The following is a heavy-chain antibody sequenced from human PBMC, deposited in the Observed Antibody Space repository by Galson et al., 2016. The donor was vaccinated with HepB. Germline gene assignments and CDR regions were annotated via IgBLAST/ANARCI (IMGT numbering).Heavy chain of an antibody. CDR2: ISYDGTNT. CDR3: ARVRDGNNWRVQPFDL. Sequence: SLRLSCAASGFGFRSYGMHWVRQAPGKGLEWVAGISYDGTNTYSADSVKGRFTISRDNSKNTLYLQMNSLRAEDTAVYFCARVRDGNNWRVQPFDLWGQGTLVTVS. D-gene: IGHD5-24*01. CDR1: GFGFRSYG. J-gene: IGHJ4*02. V-gene: IGHV3-30*03.